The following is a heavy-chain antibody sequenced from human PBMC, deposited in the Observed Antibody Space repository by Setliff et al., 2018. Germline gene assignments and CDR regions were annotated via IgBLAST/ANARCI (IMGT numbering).Heavy chain of an antibody. J-gene: IGHJ4*02. CDR2: ISAYTGNT. V-gene: IGHV1-18*01. CDR1: GYTFSNYG. CDR3: SRLVRYCTSTSCQGASGAEF. D-gene: IGHD2-2*01. Sequence: ASVKVSCKASGYTFSNYGITWVRQAPGQGLEWMGWISAYTGNTKYAQKPQGRVTMTTDTSTSTAYLELRSRTSDDTAVYYCSRLVRYCTSTSCQGASGAEFWGQGTLVTVSS.